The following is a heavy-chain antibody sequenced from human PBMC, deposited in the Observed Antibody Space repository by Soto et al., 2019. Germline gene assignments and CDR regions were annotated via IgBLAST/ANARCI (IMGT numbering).Heavy chain of an antibody. Sequence: ASVKVSCKASGYTFTSYGISWVRQAPGQGPEWMGWISAYNGNTNYAQKLQGRVTMTTDTSTSTAYMELRSLRSDDTAVYYCARDLIVVVPAAYYYYGMDVWGQGTTVTVSS. J-gene: IGHJ6*02. CDR1: GYTFTSYG. D-gene: IGHD2-2*01. CDR3: ARDLIVVVPAAYYYYGMDV. CDR2: ISAYNGNT. V-gene: IGHV1-18*01.